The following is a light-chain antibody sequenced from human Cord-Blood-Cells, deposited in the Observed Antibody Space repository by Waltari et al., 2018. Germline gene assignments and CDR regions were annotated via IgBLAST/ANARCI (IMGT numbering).Light chain of an antibody. CDR3: QQYGSSPRT. Sequence: LTQSPGTLSLSPGERATLSCRASQSVSSSYLAWYQQKPGQAPRLLIYGASSRATGIPDKFSGSGSGTDFTLTISRLEPEDFAVYYCQQYGSSPRTFGQGTKVEIK. V-gene: IGKV3-20*01. J-gene: IGKJ1*01. CDR1: QSVSSSY. CDR2: GAS.